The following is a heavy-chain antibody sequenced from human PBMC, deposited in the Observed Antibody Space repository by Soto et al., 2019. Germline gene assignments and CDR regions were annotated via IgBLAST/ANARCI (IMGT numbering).Heavy chain of an antibody. J-gene: IGHJ6*02. D-gene: IGHD4-4*01. CDR1: GYTFTSYA. Sequence: QVQLVQSGAEVKKPGASVKVSCKASGYTFTSYAMHWVRQAPGQRLEWMGWINAGNGNTKYSQKFQSRVTITRDTSASTAYMELSSLRSEATAVYYCASSYSNYALIDYYYYGMDVWGQGTTVTVSS. CDR3: ASSYSNYALIDYYYYGMDV. V-gene: IGHV1-3*01. CDR2: INAGNGNT.